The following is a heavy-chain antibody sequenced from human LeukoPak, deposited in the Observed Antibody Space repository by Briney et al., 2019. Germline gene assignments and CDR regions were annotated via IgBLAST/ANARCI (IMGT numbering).Heavy chain of an antibody. CDR1: GYSFTSYW. CDR2: IYPGGSDT. J-gene: IGHJ4*02. D-gene: IGHD5-12*01. Sequence: GESLKISCKGSGYSFTSYWIGWVRQMPGKGLEWMGIIYPGGSDTRYSPSFQGQVAISADKSISTAYLQWSSLKASDTAMYYCARRRIVATMALFDYWGQGTLVTVSS. V-gene: IGHV5-51*01. CDR3: ARRRIVATMALFDY.